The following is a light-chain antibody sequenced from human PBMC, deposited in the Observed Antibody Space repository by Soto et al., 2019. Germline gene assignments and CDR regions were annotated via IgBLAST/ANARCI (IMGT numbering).Light chain of an antibody. CDR2: GAS. Sequence: VLTQSPATLSASPGGRYTLSCRASQSISDTLAWYQQKPGQXPRXXIHGASTRATGFPARFSGSGSGTDLTITISSLKSEDFEVYYCQQYKNWPWTFGQGTKVDIK. V-gene: IGKV3-15*01. J-gene: IGKJ1*01. CDR3: QQYKNWPWT. CDR1: QSISDT.